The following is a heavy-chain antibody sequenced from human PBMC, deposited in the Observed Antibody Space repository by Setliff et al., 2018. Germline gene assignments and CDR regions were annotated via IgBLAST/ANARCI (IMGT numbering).Heavy chain of an antibody. CDR1: GGTFNSYG. V-gene: IGHV1-69*13. CDR3: SRLVRYCTTTTCQRASGDDY. D-gene: IGHD2-8*01. CDR2: IIPLFGTT. J-gene: IGHJ4*02. Sequence: SVKVSCKASGGTFNSYGFSWVRQAPAQGLEWMGRIIPLFGTTNSPQKFQGRVTITADESTTTAYLDLRSLRSDDTAVYYCSRLVRYCTTTTCQRASGDDYWGQGTLVTVSS.